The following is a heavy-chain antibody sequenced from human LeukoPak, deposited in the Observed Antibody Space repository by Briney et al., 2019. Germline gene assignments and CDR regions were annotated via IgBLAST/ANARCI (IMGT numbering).Heavy chain of an antibody. D-gene: IGHD2-15*01. CDR1: GFTFDDYA. CDR3: AKDWAVTPRRGGAFDI. V-gene: IGHV3-43*02. J-gene: IGHJ3*02. CDR2: ISGDGSAT. Sequence: GGSLRLSCAASGFTFDDYAMHWVRQAPGKGLEWVSLISGDGSATYYADSVKGRFTISRDNSKNSLYVQMNSLRTEDTALYYCAKDWAVTPRRGGAFDIWGQGTMVTVSS.